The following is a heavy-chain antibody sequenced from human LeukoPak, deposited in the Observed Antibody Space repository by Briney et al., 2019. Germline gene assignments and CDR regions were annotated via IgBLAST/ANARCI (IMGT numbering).Heavy chain of an antibody. CDR1: GGTFSSYT. V-gene: IGHV1-69*02. D-gene: IGHD3-3*01. J-gene: IGHJ4*02. Sequence: SVKVSCKASGGTFSSYTISWVRQAPGQGLEWMGRIIPILGIANYAQKFQGRVTITADKSTSTAYMELSSLRSEDTAVYYCASGFWSGYYTDYYFDYWGQGTLVTVSS. CDR2: IIPILGIA. CDR3: ASGFWSGYYTDYYFDY.